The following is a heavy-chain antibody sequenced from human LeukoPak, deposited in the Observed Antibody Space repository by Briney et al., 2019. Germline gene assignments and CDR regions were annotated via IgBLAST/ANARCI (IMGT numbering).Heavy chain of an antibody. V-gene: IGHV3-48*01. D-gene: IGHD6-19*01. Sequence: PGGSLRLSCAASGFTFSSYSMNWVRQAPGKGLEWVSYISSSSSTIYYADSVKGRFTISRDNSKNTLYLQMNSLRAEDTAVYYCARGPHYYSSGWSWFDPWGQGTLVTVSS. CDR3: ARGPHYYSSGWSWFDP. J-gene: IGHJ5*02. CDR2: ISSSSSTI. CDR1: GFTFSSYS.